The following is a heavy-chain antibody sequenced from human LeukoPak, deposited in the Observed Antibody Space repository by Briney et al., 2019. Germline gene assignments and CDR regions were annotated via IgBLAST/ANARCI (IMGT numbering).Heavy chain of an antibody. D-gene: IGHD5-18*01. CDR1: GVTFSGYI. V-gene: IGHV3-30*09. CDR3: ARDLIQVWSYVGIFDV. J-gene: IGHJ3*01. Sequence: GGSLRLSCAASGVTFSGYIMHWVRQAPGKGLEWVAGISYDGANEGYAESVKGRFAISRDNSKNTVYLQMSSLSSEDTATYYCARDLIQVWSYVGIFDVWGQGTMVTVSS. CDR2: ISYDGANE.